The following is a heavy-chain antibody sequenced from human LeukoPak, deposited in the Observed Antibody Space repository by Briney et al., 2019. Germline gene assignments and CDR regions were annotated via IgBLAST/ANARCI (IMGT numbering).Heavy chain of an antibody. CDR2: IYYTGTT. Sequence: SETLSLTCTDSGGSTSSYYWTWIRQPPGKGLEWIGHIYYTGTTTYNPSLKRRVTISVDTSKNQFSLKLSSVTAADTAVYYCARDRSELKLWWRQVHWFDPWGQGTLVTVSS. CDR1: GGSTSSYY. V-gene: IGHV4-59*12. J-gene: IGHJ5*02. D-gene: IGHD2-21*02. CDR3: ARDRSELKLWWRQVHWFDP.